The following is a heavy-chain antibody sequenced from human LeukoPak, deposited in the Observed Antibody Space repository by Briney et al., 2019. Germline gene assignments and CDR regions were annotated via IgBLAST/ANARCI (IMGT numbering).Heavy chain of an antibody. Sequence: ASVKVSCKASGGTFSSYAISWVLQAPGQGLEWMGGIIPIFGTANYAQKFQGRVTITADESTSTAYMELSSLRSEDTAVYYCASLVSSAAGAFDIWGQGTMVTVSS. CDR3: ASLVSSAAGAFDI. CDR1: GGTFSSYA. V-gene: IGHV1-69*01. CDR2: IIPIFGTA. D-gene: IGHD6-13*01. J-gene: IGHJ3*02.